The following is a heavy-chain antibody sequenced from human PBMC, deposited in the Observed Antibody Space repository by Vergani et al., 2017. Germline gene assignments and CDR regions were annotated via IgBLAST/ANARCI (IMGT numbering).Heavy chain of an antibody. CDR2: MNPNSGNT. CDR3: ARGLGGNYDLWSGYYTNYYYYYMDV. Sequence: QVQLVQSGAEVKTPGASVKVSCKASGYTFTSFDINWVRQATGQGLEWMGWMNPNSGNTGYAQKFQGRVTMTRNTSISTAYMELSSLRSEDTAVYYCARGLGGNYDLWSGYYTNYYYYYMDVWGKGTTVTVSS. CDR1: GYTFTSFD. J-gene: IGHJ6*03. D-gene: IGHD3-3*01. V-gene: IGHV1-8*01.